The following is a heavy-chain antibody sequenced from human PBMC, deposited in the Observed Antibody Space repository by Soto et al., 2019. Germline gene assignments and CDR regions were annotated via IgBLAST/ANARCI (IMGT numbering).Heavy chain of an antibody. V-gene: IGHV4-59*01. Sequence: PSETLSLTCAVSGGSISSYYWSWIRQPPGKGLEWIGYIYYSGSTNYNPSLKSRVTISVDTSKNQFSLKLSSVTAADTAVYYCARDNMVRGVASNWFDPWGQGTLVTVSS. CDR3: ARDNMVRGVASNWFDP. D-gene: IGHD3-10*01. CDR2: IYYSGST. CDR1: GGSISSYY. J-gene: IGHJ5*02.